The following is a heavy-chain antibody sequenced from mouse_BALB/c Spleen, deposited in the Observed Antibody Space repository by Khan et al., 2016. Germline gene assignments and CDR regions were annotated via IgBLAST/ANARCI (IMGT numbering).Heavy chain of an antibody. CDR3: ALLAGFAY. Sequence: VQLQQSGAELVKPGASVKLSCTASGFNIKDTYMHWVKQRPEQGLEWIGRIDPAYGNTKYDPKFQGQATITADPSSNTAYLQLSSLTSEDTAVYYCALLAGFAYWGQGTLVTVSA. CDR1: GFNIKDTY. D-gene: IGHD1-1*01. CDR2: IDPAYGNT. J-gene: IGHJ3*01. V-gene: IGHV14-3*02.